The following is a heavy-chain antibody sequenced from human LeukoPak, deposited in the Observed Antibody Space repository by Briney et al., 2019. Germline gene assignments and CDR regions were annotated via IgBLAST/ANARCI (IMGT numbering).Heavy chain of an antibody. CDR2: IYYSGST. Sequence: SETLSLTCTVSGGSISTTGYYWAWIRQPPGKGLQWIASIYYSGSTYYNSSLKSRVTISVDTSKNQFSLKLSSMTAADMAVYYCASDKGYSNNYFDYWGQGTLVTVSS. CDR3: ASDKGYSNNYFDY. CDR1: GGSISTTGYY. J-gene: IGHJ4*02. V-gene: IGHV4-39*02. D-gene: IGHD6-13*01.